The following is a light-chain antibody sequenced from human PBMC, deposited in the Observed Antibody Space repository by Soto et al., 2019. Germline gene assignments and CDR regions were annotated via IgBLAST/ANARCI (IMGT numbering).Light chain of an antibody. V-gene: IGKV1-39*01. Sequence: DIQMTQSPSSLSASVGDRVTITCRASQSIDSYVNWYQQTPGKAPILLISDASCLPSGVPSRLSGSGYGTYFTLTISSLQPEDFATYYCQQSYTTPWTFGHGTKVEMK. CDR1: QSIDSY. CDR3: QQSYTTPWT. CDR2: DAS. J-gene: IGKJ1*01.